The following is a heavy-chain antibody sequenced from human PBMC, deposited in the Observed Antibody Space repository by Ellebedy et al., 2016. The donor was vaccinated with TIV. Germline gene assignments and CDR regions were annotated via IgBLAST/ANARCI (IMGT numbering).Heavy chain of an antibody. CDR3: ARDRKSDYYYYGMDV. CDR2: ISYDGSNK. CDR1: GFTFSSYG. J-gene: IGHJ6*02. V-gene: IGHV3-30*03. Sequence: GESLKISXAASGFTFSSYGMHWVRQAPGKGLEWVAVISYDGSNKYYADSVKGRFTISRDNAKNSLYLQMNSLRAEDTAVYYCARDRKSDYYYYGMDVWGQGTTVTVSS.